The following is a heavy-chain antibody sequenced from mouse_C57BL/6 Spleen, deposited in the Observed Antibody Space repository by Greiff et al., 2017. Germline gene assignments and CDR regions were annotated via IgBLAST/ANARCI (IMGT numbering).Heavy chain of an antibody. V-gene: IGHV1-69*01. CDR1: GYTFTSYW. CDR2: IDPSDSYT. Sequence: QVQLQQPGAELVMPGASVKLSCKASGYTFTSYWMHWVKQRPGQGLEWIGEIDPSDSYTNYNQKFKGKSTLTVDKSSSTAYMQLSSLTSEDSAVYYCAREGTGFAYWGQGTLVTVSA. D-gene: IGHD3-3*01. CDR3: AREGTGFAY. J-gene: IGHJ3*01.